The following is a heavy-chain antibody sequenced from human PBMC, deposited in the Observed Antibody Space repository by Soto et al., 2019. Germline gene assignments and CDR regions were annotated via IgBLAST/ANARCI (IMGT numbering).Heavy chain of an antibody. Sequence: PGGSLRLSCAASGFTFSDYYMSWIRQAPGKGLEWVSYVSSSGSTIYYADSVKGRFTISRDNAKNSLYLQMNSLRAEDTAVYYCARESVVGATTGYYFDYWGQGTLVTVSS. D-gene: IGHD1-26*01. J-gene: IGHJ4*02. V-gene: IGHV3-11*01. CDR1: GFTFSDYY. CDR2: VSSSGSTI. CDR3: ARESVVGATTGYYFDY.